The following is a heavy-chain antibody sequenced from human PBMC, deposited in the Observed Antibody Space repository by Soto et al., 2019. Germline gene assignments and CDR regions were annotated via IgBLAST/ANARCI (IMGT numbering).Heavy chain of an antibody. D-gene: IGHD1-26*01. CDR1: GFTFSSYG. CDR2: MSYDGSNE. Sequence: GSLRLSCAASGFTFSSYGMHWVRQAPGKGLEWVALMSYDGSNEYYADSVKGRFTISRDNSKNTLYLQMNSLRAEDTAVYYCAKDGSHNFDYWGQGTLVTVSS. V-gene: IGHV3-30*18. J-gene: IGHJ4*02. CDR3: AKDGSHNFDY.